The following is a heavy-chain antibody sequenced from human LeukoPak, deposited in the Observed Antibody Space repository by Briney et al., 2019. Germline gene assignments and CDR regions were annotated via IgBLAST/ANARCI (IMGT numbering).Heavy chain of an antibody. J-gene: IGHJ4*02. CDR2: INPNSGGT. CDR1: GYTFTGYH. D-gene: IGHD2-2*02. Sequence: GASVKVSCKASGYTFTGYHVHWVRQAPGQGLEWMGWINPNSGGTNYAQKFQGRVTMTGDTSISTAYMELRSLRSDDTAVYYCARDCSSTSCYKTFDYWGQGTLVTVSS. V-gene: IGHV1-2*02. CDR3: ARDCSSTSCYKTFDY.